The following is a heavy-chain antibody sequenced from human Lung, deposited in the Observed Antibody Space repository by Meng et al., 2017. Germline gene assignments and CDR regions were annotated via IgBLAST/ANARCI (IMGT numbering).Heavy chain of an antibody. J-gene: IGHJ3*02. CDR1: GGSISSYY. V-gene: IGHV4-59*01. D-gene: IGHD5-24*01. Sequence: SETLSLTCTVSGGSISSYYWSWIRQPPGKGLEWIGYIYYSGSTNYNPSLKSRVTISVDTSKNQFSLKLSSVTAADTAVYYCARVKMATITLNAFDIWGQGTMVTVS. CDR3: ARVKMATITLNAFDI. CDR2: IYYSGST.